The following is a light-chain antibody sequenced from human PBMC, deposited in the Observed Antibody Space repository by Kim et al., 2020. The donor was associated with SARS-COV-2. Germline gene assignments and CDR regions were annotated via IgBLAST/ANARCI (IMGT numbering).Light chain of an antibody. Sequence: DIQITQSPSTLSASLGDRVTITCRASQSIDNWLAWYQHKQGKAPKLLIYMASNLEDGVPSRFSGGRSDTEFTLTITNLQPDDFATYYCQKYGDYLWMFGQGTKVDIK. CDR3: QKYGDYLWM. CDR2: MAS. CDR1: QSIDNW. V-gene: IGKV1-5*03. J-gene: IGKJ1*01.